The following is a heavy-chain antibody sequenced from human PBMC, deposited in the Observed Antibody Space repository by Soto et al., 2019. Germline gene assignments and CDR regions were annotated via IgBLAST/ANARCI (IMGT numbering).Heavy chain of an antibody. CDR2: IIPIFGTA. CDR1: GGTFSSYA. J-gene: IGHJ4*02. Sequence: RASVKVSCKASGGTFSSYAISWVRQAPGQGLEWMGGIIPIFGTANYAQKFQGRVTITADESTSTAYMELSSLRSEDTAVYYCARRAGDRTMVRDYYFDYWGQGTLVTVSS. D-gene: IGHD3-10*01. CDR3: ARRAGDRTMVRDYYFDY. V-gene: IGHV1-69*13.